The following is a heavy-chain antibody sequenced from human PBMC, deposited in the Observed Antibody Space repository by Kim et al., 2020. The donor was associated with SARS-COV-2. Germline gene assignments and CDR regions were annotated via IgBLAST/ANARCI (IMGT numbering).Heavy chain of an antibody. Sequence: SETLSLTCTVSGGSISSSSYYWGWIRQPPGKGLEWIGSIYYSGSTYYNPSLKSRVTISVDTSKNQFSLKLSSVTAADTAVYYCARGPEEWELSSFDSWG. CDR1: GGSISSSSYY. CDR2: IYYSGST. J-gene: IGHJ4*01. V-gene: IGHV4-39*01. D-gene: IGHD1-26*01. CDR3: ARGPEEWELSSFDS.